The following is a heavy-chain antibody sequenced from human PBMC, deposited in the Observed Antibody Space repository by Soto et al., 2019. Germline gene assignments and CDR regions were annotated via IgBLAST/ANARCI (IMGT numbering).Heavy chain of an antibody. J-gene: IGHJ4*02. CDR3: AGGAIRGVPRVDY. CDR2: ISTSSAYI. V-gene: IGHV3-21*01. CDR1: GFTFSSYS. Sequence: EVQLVESGGGLVKPGGSLRLSCAASGFTFSSYSMNWVRQAPGKGLEWVSSISTSSAYIYYADSVKGRFTISRDNARNSLYVKMKSLRAEDTAVYYCAGGAIRGVPRVDYWGQGTLVTVSS. D-gene: IGHD3-10*01.